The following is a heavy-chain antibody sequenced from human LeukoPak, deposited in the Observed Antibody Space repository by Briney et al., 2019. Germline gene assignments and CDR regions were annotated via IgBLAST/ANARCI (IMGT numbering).Heavy chain of an antibody. CDR1: GFTVSSNY. Sequence: GGSLRLSCAAFGFTVSSNYMSWVRQAPGKGLEWVSVIYSGGSTYYADSVKGRFTISRHNSKNTLYLQMNSLRAEDTAVYYCARAGYYYDSSGYYYDYWGQGTLVTVSS. CDR2: IYSGGST. CDR3: ARAGYYYDSSGYYYDY. D-gene: IGHD3-22*01. J-gene: IGHJ4*02. V-gene: IGHV3-53*04.